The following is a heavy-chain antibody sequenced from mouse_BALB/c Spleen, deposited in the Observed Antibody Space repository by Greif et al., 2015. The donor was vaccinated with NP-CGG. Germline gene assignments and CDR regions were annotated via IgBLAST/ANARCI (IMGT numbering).Heavy chain of an antibody. Sequence: VMLVESGPGLVAPSQSLSITCTVSGFSLTNYGVSWIRQPPGKGLEWLGVIWGGGSTYYNSALKSRLSISKDNSKSQVFLKMNSLQTDDTAMYYCAKHLLWLRRDYYAMDYWGQGTSVTVSS. CDR3: AKHLLWLRRDYYAMDY. CDR1: GFSLTNYG. J-gene: IGHJ4*01. CDR2: IWGGGST. V-gene: IGHV2-6-5*01. D-gene: IGHD2-2*01.